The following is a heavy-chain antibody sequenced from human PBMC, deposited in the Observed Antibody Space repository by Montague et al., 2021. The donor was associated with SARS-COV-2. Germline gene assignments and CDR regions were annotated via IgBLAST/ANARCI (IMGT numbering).Heavy chain of an antibody. CDR1: GGSISSGGYY. J-gene: IGHJ3*02. Sequence: TLSLTCTVSGGSISSGGYYWSWIRQHPGKGLEWIGYIYYSGSTYYNPSLKSRVTISVDTSKNQFSLKLSSVTAADTAVYYFARARITMIVVVNAFDIWGQGTMVTVS. V-gene: IGHV4-31*03. D-gene: IGHD3-22*01. CDR3: ARARITMIVVVNAFDI. CDR2: IYYSGST.